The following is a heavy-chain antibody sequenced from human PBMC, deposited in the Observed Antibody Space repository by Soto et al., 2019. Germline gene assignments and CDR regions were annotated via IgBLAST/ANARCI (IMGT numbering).Heavy chain of an antibody. J-gene: IGHJ5*02. Sequence: EVQLVESGGGLVQPGRSLRLSCAASGFTVSSKYMSWVRQAPGKGLEWVSVIYSGGSTYYADSVKGRFTISRHNSKNTLYLQMNSLRAEDTAVYYCARGRDCGGDCPNWFDPWGQGTLVTVSS. CDR2: IYSGGST. V-gene: IGHV3-53*04. CDR3: ARGRDCGGDCPNWFDP. CDR1: GFTVSSKY. D-gene: IGHD2-21*02.